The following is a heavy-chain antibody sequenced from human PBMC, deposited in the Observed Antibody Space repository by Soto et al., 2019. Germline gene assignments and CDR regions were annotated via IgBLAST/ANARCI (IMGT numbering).Heavy chain of an antibody. J-gene: IGHJ6*02. CDR3: ARWDTAYYYYYYGMDV. CDR2: IDPSDSYT. Sequence: SGESLKISCKGSGYSFTSYWISWVRQMPGKGLEWMGRIDPSDSYTNYSPSFQGHVTISADKSISTAYLQWSSLKASDTAMYYCARWDTAYYYYYYGMDVWGQGTTVTVSS. CDR1: GYSFTSYW. V-gene: IGHV5-10-1*01. D-gene: IGHD5-18*01.